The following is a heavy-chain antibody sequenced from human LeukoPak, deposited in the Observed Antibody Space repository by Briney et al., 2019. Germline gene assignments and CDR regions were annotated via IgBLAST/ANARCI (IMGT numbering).Heavy chain of an antibody. J-gene: IGHJ4*02. V-gene: IGHV3-48*01. Sequence: GGSLRLSCAGSGFTFRSHSMTWIRQAPGKGLEWISYISGSSSTIHYADSVKGRFTIPRDNDKNSLYLEMNSLRAEDTAVYFCARYCSGSCPEYYFDYWGQGTLVTVSS. CDR3: ARYCSGSCPEYYFDY. CDR2: ISGSSSTI. CDR1: GFTFRSHS. D-gene: IGHD2-15*01.